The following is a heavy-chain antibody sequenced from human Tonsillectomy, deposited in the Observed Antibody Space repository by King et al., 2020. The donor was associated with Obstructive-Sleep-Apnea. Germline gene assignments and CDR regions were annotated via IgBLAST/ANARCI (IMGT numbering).Heavy chain of an antibody. Sequence: MQLQESVPGLVKPSETLSLTCTVSDYSISSGYYWGWIRQPPGKGLEWIGGIYHNGSTYYNPSLESRVTISVDTSKNQFSLKLSSVTAADTAVYYCARDPGQTGYYFDFWGQGTLVTVSS. CDR3: ARDPGQTGYYFDF. J-gene: IGHJ4*02. D-gene: IGHD1-14*01. CDR2: IYHNGST. CDR1: DYSISSGYY. V-gene: IGHV4-38-2*02.